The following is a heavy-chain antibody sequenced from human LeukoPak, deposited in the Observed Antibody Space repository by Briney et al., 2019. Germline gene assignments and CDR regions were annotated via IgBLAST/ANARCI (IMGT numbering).Heavy chain of an antibody. J-gene: IGHJ5*01. CDR2: MNPNSCNT. CDR1: GYTFTIYD. CDR3: ARGRNGGLWFGP. V-gene: IGHV1-8*01. D-gene: IGHD1-1*01. Sequence: ASVTVSFKASGYTFTIYDINWVRQATGQGLEWMGLMNPNSCNTGYAQKFQGRVTMTRNPSIRTSDMELSSLRSEDTAGYYFARGRNGGLWFGPWGQGTLVTVSS.